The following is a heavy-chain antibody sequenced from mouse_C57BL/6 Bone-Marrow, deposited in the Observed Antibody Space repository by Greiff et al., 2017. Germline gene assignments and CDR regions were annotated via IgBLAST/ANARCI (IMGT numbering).Heavy chain of an antibody. CDR2: IYPRDGSP. D-gene: IGHD1-1*01. CDR3: ARDYGSSYWCFDV. V-gene: IGHV1-85*01. CDR1: GYTFTSYD. J-gene: IGHJ1*03. Sequence: VQLQQSGPELVKPGASVKLSCKASGYTFTSYDINWVKQRPGQGLAWIGWIYPRDGSPKYNEKFQGKATLTVDTSSSTASMELHSLTSEDAAVSFCARDYGSSYWCFDVWGTGTTVTVSS.